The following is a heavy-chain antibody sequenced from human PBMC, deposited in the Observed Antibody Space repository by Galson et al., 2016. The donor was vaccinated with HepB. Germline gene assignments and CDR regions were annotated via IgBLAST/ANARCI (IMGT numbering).Heavy chain of an antibody. CDR3: ARASGTYNYFDY. J-gene: IGHJ4*02. CDR1: GLTFSIYS. D-gene: IGHD1-26*01. Sequence: SLRLSCAASGLTFSIYSMNWVRQAPGKGLEWISHISSSSSTIYCADSVKGRFTISRDNATNPLYLQMNRLSDEDTAVYYCARASGTYNYFDYWGQGNLVTVSS. CDR2: ISSSSSTI. V-gene: IGHV3-48*02.